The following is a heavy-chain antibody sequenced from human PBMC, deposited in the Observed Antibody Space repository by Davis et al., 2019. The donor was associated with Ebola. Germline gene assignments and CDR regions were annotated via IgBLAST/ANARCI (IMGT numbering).Heavy chain of an antibody. J-gene: IGHJ4*02. Sequence: SETLSLTCTVSGGSISSSSYYWGWIRQPPGKGLEWIGSIYYSGSTNYNPSLKSRVNISVDKSNNQFSLKLSSVTAADTAVYFCARRGDYYDSNANYFGKFDCWGQGTLVTVSS. CDR1: GGSISSSSYY. CDR2: IYYSGST. V-gene: IGHV4-39*07. CDR3: ARRGDYYDSNANYFGKFDC. D-gene: IGHD3-22*01.